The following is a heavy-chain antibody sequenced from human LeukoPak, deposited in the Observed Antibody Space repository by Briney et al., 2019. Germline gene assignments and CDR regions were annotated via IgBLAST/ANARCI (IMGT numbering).Heavy chain of an antibody. D-gene: IGHD3-9*01. V-gene: IGHV3-23*01. Sequence: GGSLRLSCAASGFTFSSYAMSWVRQAPGKGLEWVSGISGSGGSTYYADSVKGRFTISRDNSKNTLYLQMNSLRAEDTAVYYCAKAPPSLRYFDWTYYFDYWGQGTLVTVSS. J-gene: IGHJ4*02. CDR2: ISGSGGST. CDR3: AKAPPSLRYFDWTYYFDY. CDR1: GFTFSSYA.